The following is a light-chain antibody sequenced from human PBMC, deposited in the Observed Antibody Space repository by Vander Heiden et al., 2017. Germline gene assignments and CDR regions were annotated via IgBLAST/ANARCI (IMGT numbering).Light chain of an antibody. Sequence: SYELTQPPSVSVSPGQTARITCSGDALPKQYAYWYQQKPGQAPLLVMHKDSERPSGIPERFSGSSSGKTVTLTISGVQAEDEADYYCQSADSRGTYVVFGGGTKLTVL. V-gene: IGLV3-25*03. J-gene: IGLJ2*01. CDR1: ALPKQY. CDR2: KDS. CDR3: QSADSRGTYVV.